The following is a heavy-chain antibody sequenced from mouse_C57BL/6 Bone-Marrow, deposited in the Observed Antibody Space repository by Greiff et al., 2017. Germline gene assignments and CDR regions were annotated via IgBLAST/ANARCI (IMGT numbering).Heavy chain of an antibody. CDR1: GYTFTSYW. V-gene: IGHV1-7*01. D-gene: IGHD1-1*01. CDR2: INPSSGYT. J-gene: IGHJ1*03. Sequence: VKLKQSGAELAKPGASVTLSCKASGYTFTSYWMHWVKQRPGQGLEWIGYINPSSGYTKYNQKFKDKSTLTATQSSSTAYMQLSSLTYEDTAVYSGASPDYCGSGYWYFGVGGTGTTVTVSA. CDR3: ASPDYCGSGYWYFGV.